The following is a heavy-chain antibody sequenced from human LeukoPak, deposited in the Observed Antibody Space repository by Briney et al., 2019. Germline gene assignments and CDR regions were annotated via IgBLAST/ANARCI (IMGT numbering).Heavy chain of an antibody. J-gene: IGHJ4*02. CDR2: VFYSGNT. V-gene: IGHV4-39*01. D-gene: IGHD2-15*01. Sequence: SETLSLTCTVSGGSMSSGHYWWAWLRQSPGQGLDWIGSVFYSGNTHYKPSLQSRVFISVDTSKNQFSLEFNSVTDADTAVYYCARQRGVGSWSFDYWGQGTLVPVSS. CDR3: ARQRGVGSWSFDY. CDR1: GGSMSSGHYW.